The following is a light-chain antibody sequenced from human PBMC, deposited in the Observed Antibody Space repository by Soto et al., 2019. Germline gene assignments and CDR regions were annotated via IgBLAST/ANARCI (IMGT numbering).Light chain of an antibody. V-gene: IGKV3-15*01. CDR3: QQHNYWPS. J-gene: IGKJ2*01. CDR2: GAS. Sequence: EIVMTQSPATLSVSPGERATLSCRASQSVGSNLAWFQQKPGQAPRLLVYGASTRATGVPGRFSGSGFGTEFTLTITSLQSEDFAVYYCQQHNYWPSFGQGTKLEIK. CDR1: QSVGSN.